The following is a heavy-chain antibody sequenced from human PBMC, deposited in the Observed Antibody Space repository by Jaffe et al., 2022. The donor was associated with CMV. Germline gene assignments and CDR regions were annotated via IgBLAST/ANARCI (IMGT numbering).Heavy chain of an antibody. CDR3: ARAAREYYDFWSGTTTSNWFDP. CDR1: GFTFSSYE. Sequence: EVQLVESGGGLVQPGGSLRLSCAASGFTFSSYEMNWVRQAPGKGLEWVSYISSSGSTIYYADSVKGRFTISRDNAKNSLYLQMNSLRAEDTAVYYCARAAREYYDFWSGTTTSNWFDPWGQGTLVTVSS. V-gene: IGHV3-48*03. J-gene: IGHJ5*02. D-gene: IGHD3-3*01. CDR2: ISSSGSTI.